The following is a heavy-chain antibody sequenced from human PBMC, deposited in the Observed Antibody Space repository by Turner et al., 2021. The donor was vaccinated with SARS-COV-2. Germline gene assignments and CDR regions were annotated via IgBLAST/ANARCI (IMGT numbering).Heavy chain of an antibody. Sequence: QVPLSESGPREGKPLGTLFLTCTVSGGSISDYYRNWIRQPPGKGLEWIGYIYYSGSTNYNPSLKSRVTISVDTSKNQFSLKLSSVTAADTAVYYCARGLYFDWLPDYWGQGTLVTVSS. CDR2: IYYSGST. CDR1: GGSISDYY. J-gene: IGHJ4*02. D-gene: IGHD3-9*01. CDR3: ARGLYFDWLPDY. V-gene: IGHV4-59*01.